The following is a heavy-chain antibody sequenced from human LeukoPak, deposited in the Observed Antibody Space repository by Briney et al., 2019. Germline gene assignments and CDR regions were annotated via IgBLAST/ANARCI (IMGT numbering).Heavy chain of an antibody. D-gene: IGHD3-22*01. CDR3: ARDPSYDSSGYYDY. CDR2: VADDEKTI. V-gene: IGHV3-30*04. CDR1: GFTFTGHS. J-gene: IGHJ4*02. Sequence: GGSLRLSCVASGFTFTGHSMHWVRQAPGKGLEWVAVVADDEKTIFYADSLKGRFTVSRDNSKNTVYLQMNSLRAEDTAVYYCARDPSYDSSGYYDYWGQGTLVTVSS.